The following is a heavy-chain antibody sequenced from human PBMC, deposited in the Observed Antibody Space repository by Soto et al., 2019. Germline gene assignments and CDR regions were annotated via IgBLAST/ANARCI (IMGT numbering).Heavy chain of an antibody. J-gene: IGHJ3*02. D-gene: IGHD3-3*01. CDR2: ISAYNGNT. CDR1: GYTFTSYG. Sequence: ASVKVSCKASGYTFTSYGISWVRQAPGQGLEWMGWISAYNGNTNYAQKLQGRVTMTTDTSTSTAYMELRSLRSDDTAVYYCAKTDFWSGHSGIDAFDIWGQGTMVTVSS. CDR3: AKTDFWSGHSGIDAFDI. V-gene: IGHV1-18*01.